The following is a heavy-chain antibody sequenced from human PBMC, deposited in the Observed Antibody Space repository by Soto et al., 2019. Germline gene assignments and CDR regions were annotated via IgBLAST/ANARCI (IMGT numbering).Heavy chain of an antibody. CDR2: ISGGGGST. V-gene: IGHV3-23*01. J-gene: IGHJ4*02. CDR1: EFTFSSYA. D-gene: IGHD5-12*01. CDR3: AKGGTITRNNYFDY. Sequence: EVQLLESGGGLVQPGGSLRLSCAASEFTFSSYAMSWVRQAPGKGLDWVSAISGGGGSTYYADSVKGRFTISRDNSKNTLYLQMNSLRAEDTAVYYCAKGGTITRNNYFDYWGRGTLVTVSS.